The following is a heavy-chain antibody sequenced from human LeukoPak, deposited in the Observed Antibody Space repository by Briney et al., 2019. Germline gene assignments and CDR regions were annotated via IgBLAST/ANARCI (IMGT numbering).Heavy chain of an antibody. J-gene: IGHJ5*02. CDR3: SRVGGNSVYNWFDP. V-gene: IGHV4-59*12. Sequence: SETLSLTCTVSGGSISSYYWSWIRQPPGKGLEWIGYIYYSGSTNYNPSLKSRVTISVDTSKNQFSLKLSSVTAADTAVYYCSRVGGNSVYNWFDPWGQGTLVTVSS. D-gene: IGHD4-23*01. CDR2: IYYSGST. CDR1: GGSISSYY.